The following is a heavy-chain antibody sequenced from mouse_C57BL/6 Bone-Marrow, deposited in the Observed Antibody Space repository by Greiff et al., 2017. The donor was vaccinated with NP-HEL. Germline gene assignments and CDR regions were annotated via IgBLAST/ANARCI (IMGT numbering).Heavy chain of an antibody. D-gene: IGHD2-5*01. CDR1: GFTFSDYY. CDR2: INYDGSST. J-gene: IGHJ4*01. CDR3: ARGGYSNSYYAMDY. Sequence: EVMLVESEGGLVQPGSSMKLSCTASGFTFSDYYMAWVRQVPEKGLEWVANINYDGSSTYYLDSLKSRFIISRDNAKNILYLQMSSLKSEDTATYYCARGGYSNSYYAMDYWGQGTSVTVSS. V-gene: IGHV5-16*01.